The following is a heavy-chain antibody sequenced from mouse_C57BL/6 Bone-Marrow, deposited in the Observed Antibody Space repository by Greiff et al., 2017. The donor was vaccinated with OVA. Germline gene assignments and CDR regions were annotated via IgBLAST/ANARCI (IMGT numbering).Heavy chain of an antibody. J-gene: IGHJ2*01. CDR3: ARGFLYFDY. Sequence: VQLQQPGAELVMPGASVKLSCKASGYTFTSYWMHWVKQRPGQGLEWIGEIDPSDSYTNYNQKFKGKSTFTVDKSSSTAYMQLSSLTSEDSAVYYCARGFLYFDYWGQGTTLTVSS. CDR1: GYTFTSYW. CDR2: IDPSDSYT. V-gene: IGHV1-69*01.